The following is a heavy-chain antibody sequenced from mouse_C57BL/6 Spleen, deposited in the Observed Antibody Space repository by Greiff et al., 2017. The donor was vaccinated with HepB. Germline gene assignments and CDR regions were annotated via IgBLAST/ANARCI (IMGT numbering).Heavy chain of an antibody. V-gene: IGHV10-1*01. D-gene: IGHD2-12*01. Sequence: EVKLMESGGGLVQPTGSLKLSCAASGFSFNTYAMNWVRQAPGKGLEWVARIRSKSNNYATYYADSVKDRFTISRDDSESMLYLQMHNLKTEDTAMYSGVRHGVTTGAMDYWGQGTSVTVSS. CDR1: GFSFNTYA. CDR2: IRSKSNNYAT. CDR3: VRHGVTTGAMDY. J-gene: IGHJ4*01.